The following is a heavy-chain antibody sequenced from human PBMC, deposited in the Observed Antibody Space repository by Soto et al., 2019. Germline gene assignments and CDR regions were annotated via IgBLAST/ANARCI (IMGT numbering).Heavy chain of an antibody. CDR3: ARVSPVMSPGY. V-gene: IGHV3-7*05. Sequence: EVQLVESGGGLVQPGGSLRLSCAVSGFTFSNSWLSWVRQAPGKGLEWVANINQDGSDKYYVDSVKGRFTISRDNAKNSLLLQRNSLRAEDTAIYYCARVSPVMSPGYWGQGTLVTVSS. D-gene: IGHD3-16*01. CDR1: GFTFSNSW. J-gene: IGHJ4*02. CDR2: INQDGSDK.